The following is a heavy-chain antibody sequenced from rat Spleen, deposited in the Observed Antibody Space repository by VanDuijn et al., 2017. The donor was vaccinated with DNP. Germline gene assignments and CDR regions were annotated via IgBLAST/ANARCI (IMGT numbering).Heavy chain of an antibody. CDR3: AKGPNDGIYVDYFDY. CDR2: IKKDSSTI. CDR1: GFIFSNHW. V-gene: IGHV4-2*01. J-gene: IGHJ2*01. D-gene: IGHD1-11*01. Sequence: EVQLVESGGGLVQPGRSLKLSCVASGFIFSNHWMTWIRQAPGKGLEWIGEIKKDSSTINYTPSLKDKFTISRDNAQNTLYLQMNKLGSEDTAIYCCAKGPNDGIYVDYFDYWGQGVMVTVSS.